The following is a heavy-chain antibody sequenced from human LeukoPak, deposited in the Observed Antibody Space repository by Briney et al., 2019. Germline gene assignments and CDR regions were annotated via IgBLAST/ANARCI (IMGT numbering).Heavy chain of an antibody. J-gene: IGHJ4*02. V-gene: IGHV3-30*04. Sequence: GRSLRLSCAASGFTFSSYAMHWVRQAPGKGLEWVAVISYDGSDKYYADSVKGRFTISRDNSKNTLYLQMNSLRAEDTAVYYCARMGYYYGSGSYYNVRPGGLFDYWGQGTLVTVSS. CDR2: ISYDGSDK. D-gene: IGHD3-10*01. CDR3: ARMGYYYGSGSYYNVRPGGLFDY. CDR1: GFTFSSYA.